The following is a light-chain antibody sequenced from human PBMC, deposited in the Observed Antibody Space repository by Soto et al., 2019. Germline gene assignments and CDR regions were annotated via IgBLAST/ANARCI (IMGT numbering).Light chain of an antibody. CDR3: SSYTHTSNLYV. J-gene: IGLJ1*01. CDR2: EVS. V-gene: IGLV2-14*01. CDR1: SSDVGGYNY. Sequence: QSVLTQPASVSGSPGQSITISCTGTSSDVGGYNYVSWYQQHPGKAPTLMISEVSNRPSGVSNRFSGSKSGNTASLTISGLQAEDEADYSCSSYTHTSNLYVFGNGTKVT.